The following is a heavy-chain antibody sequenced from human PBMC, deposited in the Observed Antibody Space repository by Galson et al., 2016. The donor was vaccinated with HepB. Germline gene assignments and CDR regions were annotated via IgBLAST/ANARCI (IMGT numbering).Heavy chain of an antibody. CDR2: ISSSSSTV. CDR1: GFTFGSYS. V-gene: IGHV3-48*01. J-gene: IGHJ5*02. CDR3: ARGGSSCSGGSCYFWFDP. Sequence: SLRLSCAASGFTFGSYSMNWVRQAPGKGLEWVSYISSSSSTVYYADSVKGRFTISRDNAKNSLYLQMNSLRAEETAVYSCARGGSSCSGGSCYFWFDPWGQGTPVTVSS. D-gene: IGHD2-15*01.